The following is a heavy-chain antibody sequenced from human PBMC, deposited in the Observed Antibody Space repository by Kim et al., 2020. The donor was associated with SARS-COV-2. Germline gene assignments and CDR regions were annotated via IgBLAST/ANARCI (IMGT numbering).Heavy chain of an antibody. J-gene: IGHJ5*02. Sequence: GGSLRLSCAASGFTINTYAMSWIRQAPGKGLEWVSVISRSGANTNYADSVKGRFTISRDNSKNTLYLQMNSLTAEDTAVYYCAKGGGCSGIVCYNWIDDXXQGTXVT. V-gene: IGHV3-23*01. CDR2: ISRSGANT. CDR1: GFTINTYA. CDR3: AKGGGCSGIVCYNWIDD. D-gene: IGHD2-15*01.